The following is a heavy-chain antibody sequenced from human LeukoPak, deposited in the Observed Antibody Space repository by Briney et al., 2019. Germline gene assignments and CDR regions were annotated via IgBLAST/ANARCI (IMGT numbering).Heavy chain of an antibody. D-gene: IGHD3-10*01. J-gene: IGHJ4*02. V-gene: IGHV3-23*01. CDR1: GFTFSSHA. CDR2: ISGSGGST. Sequence: GSLRLSCAASGFTFSSHAMNWVRQAPGKGLEWVSVISGSGGSTYYADSVKGRFTISRDNSKNTVYVQMNSLRVEDTAVYYCATSSTTYGSGNYDSRAFEDWGQGTLVTVSS. CDR3: ATSSTTYGSGNYDSRAFED.